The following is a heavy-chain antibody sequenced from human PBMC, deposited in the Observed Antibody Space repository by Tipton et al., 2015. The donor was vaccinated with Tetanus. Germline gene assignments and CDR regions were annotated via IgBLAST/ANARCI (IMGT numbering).Heavy chain of an antibody. CDR2: IYYSGST. V-gene: IGHV4-31*03. D-gene: IGHD6-13*01. CDR3: ACNPNIAAAGTGEDSGWFDP. J-gene: IGHJ5*02. Sequence: TLSLICSVSGASIKNSPYFWNWIRRSPGKGLEWIGYIYYSGSTFYNPSLKSRVTMSVDTSKNQFSLKLSSVTAADTAVYYCACNPNIAAAGTGEDSGWFDPWGQGTLVTVSS. CDR1: GASIKNSPYF.